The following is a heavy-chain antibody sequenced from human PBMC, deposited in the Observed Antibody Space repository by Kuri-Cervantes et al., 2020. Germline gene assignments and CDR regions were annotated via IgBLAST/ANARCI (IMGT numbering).Heavy chain of an antibody. CDR3: ARLGVLITYYYGMDV. CDR1: GFTFDDYA. Sequence: GESLKISCAASGFTFDDYAMHWVRQAPGKGPVWVSRINSDGSSTSYADSVKGRFTISRDNAKNTLYLQMNSLRAEDTAVYYCARLGVLITYYYGMDVWGQGTTVTVSS. J-gene: IGHJ6*02. CDR2: INSDGSST. V-gene: IGHV3-74*01.